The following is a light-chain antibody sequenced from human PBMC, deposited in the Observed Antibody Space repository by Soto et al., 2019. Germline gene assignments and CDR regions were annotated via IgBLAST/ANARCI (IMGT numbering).Light chain of an antibody. Sequence: EIVLTQSPGTLSLSPGERATLSCRAIQSVSGDYLAWYQQKPGQAPRLLIYGASSRATGIPDRFSGSGSGTDFTLTISRLEPEDFAVYYCQQRTDRPPWTFGQGTKVDIK. CDR1: QSVSGDY. V-gene: IGKV3D-20*02. J-gene: IGKJ1*01. CDR3: QQRTDRPPWT. CDR2: GAS.